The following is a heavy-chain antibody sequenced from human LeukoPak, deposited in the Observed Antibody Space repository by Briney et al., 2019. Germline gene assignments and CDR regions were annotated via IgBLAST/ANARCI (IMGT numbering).Heavy chain of an antibody. CDR1: GIPLSNYG. D-gene: IGHD3-22*01. CDR2: ISGSGGRT. Sequence: GSLRLSCAVSGIPLSNYGMSWVRPAPGKGLEWVAGISGSGGRTNYADSVRGRFTVSRDNPKNTLYLQMNSLRAEDTAVYFCAKRGVVIRVILVGFHKEAYYFDSWGQGALVTVSS. V-gene: IGHV3-23*01. J-gene: IGHJ4*02. CDR3: AKRGVVIRVILVGFHKEAYYFDS.